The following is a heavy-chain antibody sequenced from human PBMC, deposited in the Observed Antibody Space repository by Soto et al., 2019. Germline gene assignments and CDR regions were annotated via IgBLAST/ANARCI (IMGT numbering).Heavy chain of an antibody. J-gene: IGHJ6*02. D-gene: IGHD3-22*01. CDR1: GFTFSGSA. Sequence: EVQLVESGGGLVQPGGSLKLSCAASGFTFSGSAMHWVRQASGKGLEWVGRIRSKANSYATAYAASVKGRFTISRDDSKKTEYLEMNSLKTEDTAVYYCIGSWDSIGYLNYYYGMDVWGQGTTVTVSS. CDR2: IRSKANSYAT. CDR3: IGSWDSIGYLNYYYGMDV. V-gene: IGHV3-73*02.